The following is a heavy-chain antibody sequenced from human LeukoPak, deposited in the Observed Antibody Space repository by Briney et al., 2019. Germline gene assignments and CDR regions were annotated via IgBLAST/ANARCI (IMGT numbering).Heavy chain of an antibody. D-gene: IGHD3-10*01. CDR3: ANGPYGERSY. CDR2: ISYDGSNK. V-gene: IGHV3-30*04. Sequence: PGRSLRLSCAASGFTFSSYAMHWVRQAPGKGLEWVAVISYDGSNKYYADSVKGRFTISRDNSKNTLYLQMNSLRPEDTAVYYCANGPYGERSYWGQGTLVTVSS. J-gene: IGHJ4*02. CDR1: GFTFSSYA.